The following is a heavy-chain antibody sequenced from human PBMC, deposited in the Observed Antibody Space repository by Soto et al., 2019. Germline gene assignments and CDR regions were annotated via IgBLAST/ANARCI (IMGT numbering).Heavy chain of an antibody. CDR3: ARESCGGDCYSGLDQ. CDR1: GYTFTTYA. J-gene: IGHJ4*02. Sequence: GASVKVSCKPSGYTFTTYAISWVRQAPGQGLEWMGWINTYSGNTNYAQKPQGRVTMTTDTSTSTAYMELRSLRSDDTAVYYCARESCGGDCYSGLDQWGQGTLVTVSS. V-gene: IGHV1-18*01. CDR2: INTYSGNT. D-gene: IGHD2-21*02.